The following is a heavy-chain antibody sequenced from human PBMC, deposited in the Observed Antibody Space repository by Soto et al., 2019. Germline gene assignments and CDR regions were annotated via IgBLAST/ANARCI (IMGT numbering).Heavy chain of an antibody. CDR2: INPNSGGT. V-gene: IGHV1-2*02. J-gene: IGHJ4*02. CDR3: ARDLAKRGGSAGIDH. D-gene: IGHD1-26*01. Sequence: QVQLVESGAEVKKPGASVKVSCKASGYTFTVYYMHWVRQAPGQGPEWMGWINPNSGGTMYSRKFQGRLTMTWDTSITTAYMALTNLTSDDAAVYSCARDLAKRGGSAGIDHCGQGTLVTVSS. CDR1: GYTFTVYY.